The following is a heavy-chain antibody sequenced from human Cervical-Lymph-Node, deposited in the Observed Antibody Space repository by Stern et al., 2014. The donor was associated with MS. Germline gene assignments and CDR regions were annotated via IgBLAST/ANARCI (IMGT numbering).Heavy chain of an antibody. D-gene: IGHD1-7*01. V-gene: IGHV3-33*01. Sequence: VQLVESGGGVVQPGRSLRLSCAASGFTFSNYGMHWVRQAPGKGLEWLAVIWYDGNKKYYAESVKGRFTISRDNSKNTLFLQMSSLTAEDTALYYCARGNWNYEGMGYWGQGPLVTVSS. J-gene: IGHJ4*02. CDR1: GFTFSNYG. CDR2: IWYDGNKK. CDR3: ARGNWNYEGMGY.